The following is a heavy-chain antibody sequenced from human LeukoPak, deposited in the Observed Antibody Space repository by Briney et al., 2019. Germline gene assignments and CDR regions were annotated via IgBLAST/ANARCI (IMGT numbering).Heavy chain of an antibody. Sequence: PGGSLRLSCAASGFTFISYAIHWVRQAPGKGLEWVAVISFHGTDSFYADSVKGRFTISRDNSKDTLYLQMNSLRVEDTAVYYCKEVDYWGQGTLVTVSS. CDR2: ISFHGTDS. CDR3: KEVDY. CDR1: GFTFISYA. J-gene: IGHJ4*02. V-gene: IGHV3-30*04.